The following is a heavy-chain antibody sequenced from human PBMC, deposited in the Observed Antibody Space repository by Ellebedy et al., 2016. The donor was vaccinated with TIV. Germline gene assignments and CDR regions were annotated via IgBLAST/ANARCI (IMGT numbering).Heavy chain of an antibody. CDR1: GFPFASYV. Sequence: GESLKISCAASGFPFASYVMNWVCQAPGKGLEWVALISYAGSNKYFADSVQGRFTISRDNSQNTLYLLMNSRRGDDTAIYYCARALNHVDTVSTAPLDCWGQGTLVTVSS. J-gene: IGHJ4*02. V-gene: IGHV3-30*04. CDR2: ISYAGSNK. D-gene: IGHD5/OR15-5a*01. CDR3: ARALNHVDTVSTAPLDC.